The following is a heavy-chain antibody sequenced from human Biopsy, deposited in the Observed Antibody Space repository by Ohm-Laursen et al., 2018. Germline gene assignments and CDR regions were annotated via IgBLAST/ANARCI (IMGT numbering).Heavy chain of an antibody. J-gene: IGHJ6*02. CDR2: ISPSGATT. CDR3: ARAGVGSDGTDSYYYGMDV. V-gene: IGHV1-46*01. D-gene: IGHD5-24*01. CDR1: GNTFATYH. Sequence: ASVKVSCKVSGNTFATYHIHWVRQAPGQGLEWMGVISPSGATTSFSQKFQGRITMTRDTSTGTVYMDLNSLGSEDTSVYYCARAGVGSDGTDSYYYGMDVWGPGTTVTVSS.